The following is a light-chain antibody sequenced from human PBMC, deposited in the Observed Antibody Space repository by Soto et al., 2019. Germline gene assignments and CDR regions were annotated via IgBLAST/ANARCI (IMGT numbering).Light chain of an antibody. V-gene: IGKV3-15*01. CDR1: QTISSN. CDR3: QQYHNWPPQYT. Sequence: EIVMTQSPATLSVSPGERATLSCRASQTISSNLAWYQQKPGQAPRLLIHGASTRAAGVPARFSGSGSGTEFTLTNTSLQSEDFAVYYYQQYHNWPPQYTFGQGTQLQIK. J-gene: IGKJ2*01. CDR2: GAS.